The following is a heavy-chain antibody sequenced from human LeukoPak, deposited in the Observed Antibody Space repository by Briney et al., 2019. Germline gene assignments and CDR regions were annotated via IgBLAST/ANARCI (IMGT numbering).Heavy chain of an antibody. D-gene: IGHD3-22*01. Sequence: ASETLSLTCTVSGGSISSYYWSWIRQPPGKGLEWIGYIYYSGSTNYNPSLKSRVTISVDTSKNQFSLKLSSVTAADTAVYYCARAIWGVITKAPYYGMDVWGQGTTVTVSS. CDR2: IYYSGST. CDR3: ARAIWGVITKAPYYGMDV. J-gene: IGHJ6*02. V-gene: IGHV4-59*01. CDR1: GGSISSYY.